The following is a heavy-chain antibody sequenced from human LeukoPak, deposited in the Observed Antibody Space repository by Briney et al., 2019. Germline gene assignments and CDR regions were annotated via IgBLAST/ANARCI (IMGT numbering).Heavy chain of an antibody. CDR2: IIPIFGTT. CDR3: AWGSTVTIPRFDP. D-gene: IGHD4-17*01. Sequence: SVKVSCKASGGTFSSYAISWVRQAPGQGLEWMGGIIPIFGTTNYAQKFQGRVTITADESTSTAYMELSSLRSEDTAVYYCAWGSTVTIPRFDPWGQGTLVTVSS. V-gene: IGHV1-69*13. CDR1: GGTFSSYA. J-gene: IGHJ5*02.